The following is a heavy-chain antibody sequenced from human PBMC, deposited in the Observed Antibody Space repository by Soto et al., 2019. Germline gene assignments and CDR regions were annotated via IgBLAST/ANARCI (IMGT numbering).Heavy chain of an antibody. D-gene: IGHD2-8*01. Sequence: EVQLVESGGGLVQPGGSLRLSCAGSGFTFSNAWMSWVRRAPEKGLEWVGRIKSDAYGGAIDYAAPVKGRFTISRDDSKNTLFLQXNNXXAXXXXVYXCTTTKGRLEPPTNDFWGQGTPVIVSS. V-gene: IGHV3-15*01. CDR2: IKSDAYGGAI. J-gene: IGHJ4*02. CDR3: TTTKGRLEPPTNDF. CDR1: GFTFSNAW.